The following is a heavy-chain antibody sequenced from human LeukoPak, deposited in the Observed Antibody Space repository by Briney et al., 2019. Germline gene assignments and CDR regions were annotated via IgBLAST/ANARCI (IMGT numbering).Heavy chain of an antibody. V-gene: IGHV3-21*01. J-gene: IGHJ4*02. CDR2: ISSSSSYI. CDR1: GFTFSSYS. CDR3: ARSGAAAGTWFSDY. D-gene: IGHD6-13*01. Sequence: GGSLRLSRAASGFTFSSYSMNWVRQAPGKGLEWVSSISSSSSYIYYADSVKGRFTISRDNAKNSLYLQMNSLRAEDTAVYYCARSGAAAGTWFSDYWGQGTLVTVSS.